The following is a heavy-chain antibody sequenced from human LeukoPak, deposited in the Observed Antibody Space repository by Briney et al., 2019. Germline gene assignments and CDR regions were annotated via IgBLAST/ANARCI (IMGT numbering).Heavy chain of an antibody. CDR2: IYYSGST. V-gene: IGHV4-59*01. CDR1: GGSISSYY. CDR3: ARGCSSTSCLDAFDI. J-gene: IGHJ3*02. D-gene: IGHD2-2*01. Sequence: SETLSLTCTVSGGSISSYYWSWIRQPPGEGLEWIGYIYYSGSTNYNPSLKSRVTISVDTSKNQFSLQLSSVTAADTAVYYCARGCSSTSCLDAFDIWGQGTMVTVSS.